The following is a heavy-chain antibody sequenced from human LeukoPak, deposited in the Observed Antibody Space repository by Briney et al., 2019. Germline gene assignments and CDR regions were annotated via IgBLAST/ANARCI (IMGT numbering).Heavy chain of an antibody. CDR1: GFMLSNYW. J-gene: IGHJ4*02. D-gene: IGHD2-8*02. CDR2: VKQDESEK. V-gene: IGHV3-7*01. Sequence: PGGSLRLSCAASGFMLSNYWMGWVRQAPGKGLEWVANVKQDESEKYYVDSVRGRFTVSRANAENSLFLQLSSLRAEDTSVYYCARLIWTCTGGKCYTGFDYWGQGALVTVSS. CDR3: ARLIWTCTGGKCYTGFDY.